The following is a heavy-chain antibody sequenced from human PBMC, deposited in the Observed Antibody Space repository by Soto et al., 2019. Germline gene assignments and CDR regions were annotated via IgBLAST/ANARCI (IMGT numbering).Heavy chain of an antibody. D-gene: IGHD2-8*01. V-gene: IGHV4-59*01. CDR2: IYYSGST. CDR3: ARANYLDI. J-gene: IGHJ3*02. Sequence: PSETLSLTCTVSGGSISGYYWSWIRQPPGKGLEWVGNIYYSGSTNYNPSLKSRVTISVDTSKDQFSLKVSSVTAADTAVYYCARANYLDIWGQGTMVTVSS. CDR1: GGSISGYY.